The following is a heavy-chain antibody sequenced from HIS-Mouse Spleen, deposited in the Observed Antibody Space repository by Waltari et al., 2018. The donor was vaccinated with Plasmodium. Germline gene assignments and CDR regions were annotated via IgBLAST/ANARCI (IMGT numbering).Heavy chain of an antibody. D-gene: IGHD6-13*01. CDR2: MNPNSGNT. CDR3: ARVLGYKAAAGTFVEYFQH. V-gene: IGHV1-8*01. Sequence: QVQLVQSGAEVKKPGASVKVSCKASGYPFTSYDINWVRQATGQGLEWMGWMNPNSGNTGYAQKFQGRVTMTRNTSISTAYMELSSLRSEDTAVYYCARVLGYKAAAGTFVEYFQHWGQGTLVTVSS. J-gene: IGHJ1*01. CDR1: GYPFTSYD.